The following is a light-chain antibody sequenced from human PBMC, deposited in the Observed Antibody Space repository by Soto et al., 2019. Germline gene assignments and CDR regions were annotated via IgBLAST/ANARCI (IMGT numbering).Light chain of an antibody. CDR1: QSLLQSNGYNY. V-gene: IGKV2-28*01. Sequence: DIVMTQSPLSLPVTPGEPASISCSSSQSLLQSNGYNYLDWYLQKPGQSPQLLIYFGSYRASGVPDRFSGSGSGTDFTLKIRRVEAEDVGVHYCMQSQQSPPTFGQGTKVDIK. CDR3: MQSQQSPPT. J-gene: IGKJ1*01. CDR2: FGS.